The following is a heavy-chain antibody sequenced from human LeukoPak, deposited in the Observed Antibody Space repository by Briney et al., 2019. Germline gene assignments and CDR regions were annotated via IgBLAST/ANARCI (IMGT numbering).Heavy chain of an antibody. J-gene: IGHJ4*02. CDR2: ITSSNSL. Sequence: GGSLRLSCAASGFTFSSYSMNWVRQAPGKGLEWVSSITSSNSLYYADSVKGRFTISRDNAQNSVYLQMNSVRAEDTAVYYCARASAGNFGQWGQGTLVTVSS. V-gene: IGHV3-21*01. CDR1: GFTFSSYS. CDR3: ARASAGNFGQ. D-gene: IGHD4-23*01.